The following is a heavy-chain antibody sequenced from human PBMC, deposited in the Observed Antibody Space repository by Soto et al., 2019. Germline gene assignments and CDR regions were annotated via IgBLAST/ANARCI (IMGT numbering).Heavy chain of an antibody. CDR2: ISGSGGDT. CDR3: SKDPPIVGATGGYYFDY. Sequence: GESLKISCAASGFTFSNYAMNWVRQAPGKGLEWVSVISGSGGDTYYADSVKGRFTISRDNSKNTVYLEMKSLRAEDTAIYYCSKDPPIVGATGGYYFDYWSHGTLVTVSS. J-gene: IGHJ4*01. D-gene: IGHD1-26*01. V-gene: IGHV3-23*01. CDR1: GFTFSNYA.